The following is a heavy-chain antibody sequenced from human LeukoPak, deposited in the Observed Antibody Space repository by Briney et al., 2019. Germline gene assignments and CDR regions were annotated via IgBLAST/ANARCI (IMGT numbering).Heavy chain of an antibody. D-gene: IGHD2-2*02. CDR2: IIPIFGTA. CDR3: AKEYRAPYCSSTSCYTGDDY. V-gene: IGHV1-69*13. J-gene: IGHJ4*02. Sequence: SVKVSCKASGGTFSSYAISWVRQAPGQGLEWMGGIIPIFGTANYAQKFQGRVTITADESTSTAYMELSSLRSEDTAVYYCAKEYRAPYCSSTSCYTGDDYWGQGTLVTVSS. CDR1: GGTFSSYA.